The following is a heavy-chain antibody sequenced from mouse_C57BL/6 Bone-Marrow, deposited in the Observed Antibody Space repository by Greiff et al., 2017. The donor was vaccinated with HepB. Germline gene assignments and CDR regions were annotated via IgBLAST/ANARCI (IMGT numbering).Heavy chain of an antibody. J-gene: IGHJ4*01. CDR3: ARVYYGNYWAMDY. Sequence: VQRVESGPGLVQPSQSLSITCTVSGFSLTSYGVHWVRQSPGKGLEWLGVIWRGGSTDYNAAFMSRLSITKDNSKSQVFFKMNSLQADDTAIYYCARVYYGNYWAMDYWGQGTSVTVSS. V-gene: IGHV2-5*01. CDR2: IWRGGST. D-gene: IGHD2-1*01. CDR1: GFSLTSYG.